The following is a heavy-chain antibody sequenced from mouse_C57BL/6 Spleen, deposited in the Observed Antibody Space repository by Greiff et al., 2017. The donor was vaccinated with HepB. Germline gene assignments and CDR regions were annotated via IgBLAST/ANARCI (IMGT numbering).Heavy chain of an antibody. J-gene: IGHJ4*01. V-gene: IGHV7-4*01. CDR2: IRNKANGYTT. Sequence: EVQLVESGGGLVQPGASLRLSCAASGFTFTDYYMSWVRQPPGKAPEWLALIRNKANGYTTEYTASVKGRFTISRDNSQNILYLQMNTLRAEDSATYYCVKAHSNYLRDYAMDYWGQGTSVTVSS. D-gene: IGHD2-5*01. CDR1: GFTFTDYY. CDR3: VKAHSNYLRDYAMDY.